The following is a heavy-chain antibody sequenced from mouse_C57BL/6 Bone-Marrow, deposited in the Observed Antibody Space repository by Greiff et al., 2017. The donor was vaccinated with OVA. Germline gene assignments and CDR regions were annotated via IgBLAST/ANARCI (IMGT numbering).Heavy chain of an antibody. CDR3: ARYGYDEGYYFDY. D-gene: IGHD2-2*01. CDR1: GYTFTDYY. CDR2: INPNNGGT. Sequence: EVKLQQSGPELVKPGASVKISCKASGYTFTDYYMNWVKQSHGKSLEWIGDINPNNGGTSYNQKFKGKATLTVDKSSSTAYMELRSLTSEDSAVYYCARYGYDEGYYFDYWGQGTTLTVSS. V-gene: IGHV1-26*01. J-gene: IGHJ2*01.